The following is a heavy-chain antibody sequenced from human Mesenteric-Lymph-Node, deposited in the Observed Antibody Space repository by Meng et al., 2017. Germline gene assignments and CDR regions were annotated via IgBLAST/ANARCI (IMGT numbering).Heavy chain of an antibody. V-gene: IGHV1-8*01. CDR1: GYTFTSYD. Sequence: ASVKVSCKASGYTFTSYDINWVRQATGQGLEWMGWMNPNSGNTGYAQNFQGRVTMTRDTSISTAYMDLSSLRSEDTAVYYCVRVGLSSSWYMDNLDNWFDPWGQGTLVTVSS. D-gene: IGHD6-13*01. CDR2: MNPNSGNT. CDR3: VRVGLSSSWYMDNLDNWFDP. J-gene: IGHJ5*02.